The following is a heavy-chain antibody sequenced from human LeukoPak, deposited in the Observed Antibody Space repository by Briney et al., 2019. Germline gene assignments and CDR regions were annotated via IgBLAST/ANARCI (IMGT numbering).Heavy chain of an antibody. CDR3: ARARVYSGSYFG. CDR1: GGSFSGYY. CDR2: INHSGST. J-gene: IGHJ4*02. D-gene: IGHD1-26*01. Sequence: NPSETLSLTCAVYGGSFSGYYWSWIRQPPGKGLEWIGEINHSGSTNYNPSLKSRVTISVDTSKNQFSLKLSSVTAADTAVYYCARARVYSGSYFGWGQGTLVTVSS. V-gene: IGHV4-34*01.